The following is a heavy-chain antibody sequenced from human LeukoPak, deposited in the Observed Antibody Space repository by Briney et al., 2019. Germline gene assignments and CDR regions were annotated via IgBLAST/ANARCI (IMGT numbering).Heavy chain of an antibody. CDR1: GYTFTSYG. D-gene: IGHD3-10*01. CDR3: AREFTMVRGGDYYYGMDV. Sequence: ASVKVSCKASGYTFTSYGISWVRQAPGQGLEWMGWISAYNGNTNYAQKLQGRVTMTTDTSTSTAYMELRSLRPDDTAVYYCAREFTMVRGGDYYYGMDVWGQGTTVTVSS. CDR2: ISAYNGNT. V-gene: IGHV1-18*01. J-gene: IGHJ6*02.